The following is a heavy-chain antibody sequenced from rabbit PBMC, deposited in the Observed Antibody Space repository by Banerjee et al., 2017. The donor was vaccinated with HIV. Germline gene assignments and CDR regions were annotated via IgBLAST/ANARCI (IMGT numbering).Heavy chain of an antibody. CDR2: IGTADGNT. Sequence: QSLEESGGDLVKPGASLTLTCTASGFSFSNRYHMCWVRQAPGKGLEWIACIGTADGNTFYANWAKGRFTISKTPSTTVTLQMTSLTAADTATYFCARRADYAGGGNFNLWGPGTLVTVS. D-gene: IGHD4-2*01. V-gene: IGHV1S40*01. CDR3: ARRADYAGGGNFNL. CDR1: GFSFSNRYH. J-gene: IGHJ4*01.